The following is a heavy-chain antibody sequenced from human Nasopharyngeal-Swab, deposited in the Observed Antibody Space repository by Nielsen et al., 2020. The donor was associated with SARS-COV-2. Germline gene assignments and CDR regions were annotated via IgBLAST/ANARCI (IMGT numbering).Heavy chain of an antibody. CDR2: INHSGST. D-gene: IGHD3-3*01. J-gene: IGHJ6*03. V-gene: IGHV4-34*01. Sequence: WIRQPGKGLEWIGEINHSGSTNYNPSLKSRVAISVDTSKNQFSLKLSSVTAADTAVYYCARAIFGVVIIFNYYYMDVWGKGTTVTVSS. CDR3: ARAIFGVVIIFNYYYMDV.